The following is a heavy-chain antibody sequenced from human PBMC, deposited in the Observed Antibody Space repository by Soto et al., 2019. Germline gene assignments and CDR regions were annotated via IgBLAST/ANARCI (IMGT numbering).Heavy chain of an antibody. Sequence: PVGSLRLSCAASGFTFSDYGTHWVRQAPGKGLEWVAVIWYDGSNKYYADSVKGRFTISRDNSRNTLYLQMNSLRADDTAVYYCERKGVAFDYWGQGALVTVSS. V-gene: IGHV3-33*01. CDR2: IWYDGSNK. CDR1: GFTFSDYG. D-gene: IGHD3-3*01. J-gene: IGHJ4*02. CDR3: ERKGVAFDY.